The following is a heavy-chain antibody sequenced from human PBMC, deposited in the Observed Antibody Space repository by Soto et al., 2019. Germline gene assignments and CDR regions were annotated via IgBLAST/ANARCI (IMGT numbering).Heavy chain of an antibody. Sequence: PSETLSLPCAVSGYSISSGYYWGWLRQPPGKGLEWIGFMYSSGSTYYNPSLKSRLTISVDTSKNQFSLRLSSVPAADTTVYFCARTAGVPTADWHYEGRGRGTLGTVSS. CDR3: ARTAGVPTADWHYEG. J-gene: IGHJ2*01. D-gene: IGHD6-13*01. CDR1: GYSISSGYY. V-gene: IGHV4-38-2*01. CDR2: MYSSGST.